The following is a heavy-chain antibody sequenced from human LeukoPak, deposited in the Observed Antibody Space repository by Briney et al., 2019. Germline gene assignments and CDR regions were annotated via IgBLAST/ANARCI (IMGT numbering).Heavy chain of an antibody. J-gene: IGHJ4*02. Sequence: SETLSLTCAVSGYSISSGYNWGWIRQPPGKGLEWIGSIYHSGSTYYNPSLKSRATISVDTSKNQFSLKLSSVTAADTAVYYCARGIPPRGGHFDYWGQGTLVTVSS. V-gene: IGHV4-38-2*01. D-gene: IGHD3-16*01. CDR3: ARGIPPRGGHFDY. CDR1: GYSISSGYN. CDR2: IYHSGST.